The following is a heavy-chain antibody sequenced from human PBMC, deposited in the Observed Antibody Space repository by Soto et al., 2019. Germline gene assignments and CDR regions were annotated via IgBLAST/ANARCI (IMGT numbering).Heavy chain of an antibody. Sequence: ASVKVSCKASGYTFTSYDINWVRQATGQGLEWMGWMNPNSGNTGYAQKFQGRVTMTRNTSISTAYMELSSLRSEDTAVYYCARLSDFWSGYFAYYYMDVWGKGTTVTVSS. D-gene: IGHD3-3*01. CDR2: MNPNSGNT. V-gene: IGHV1-8*01. J-gene: IGHJ6*03. CDR1: GYTFTSYD. CDR3: ARLSDFWSGYFAYYYMDV.